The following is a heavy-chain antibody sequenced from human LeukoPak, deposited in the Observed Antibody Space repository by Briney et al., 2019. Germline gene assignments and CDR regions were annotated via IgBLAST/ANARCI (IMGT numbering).Heavy chain of an antibody. J-gene: IGHJ4*02. CDR2: ISGSGGST. V-gene: IGHV3-23*01. Sequence: GGSLRLSCAASGFTFSSYAMSWVRQAPGQGLEWVSAISGSGGSTYYADSVKGRFTISRDNSKNTLYLQMNSLRAEDTAVYYCAKSSIAARQEVGGDYWGQGALVTVSS. CDR3: AKSSIAARQEVGGDY. D-gene: IGHD6-6*01. CDR1: GFTFSSYA.